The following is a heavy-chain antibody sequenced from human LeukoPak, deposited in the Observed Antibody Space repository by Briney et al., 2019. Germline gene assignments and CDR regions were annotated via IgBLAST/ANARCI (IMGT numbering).Heavy chain of an antibody. Sequence: PSETLSLTCTVSGGSISSYYWSWIRQPPGKGLEWIGYIYYSGSTYYNPSLKSRVTISVDTSKNQFSLKLSSVTAADTAVYYCARGNFAAVAAFDYWGQGTLVTVSS. CDR3: ARGNFAAVAAFDY. D-gene: IGHD2-15*01. J-gene: IGHJ4*02. CDR2: IYYSGST. CDR1: GGSISSYY. V-gene: IGHV4-59*08.